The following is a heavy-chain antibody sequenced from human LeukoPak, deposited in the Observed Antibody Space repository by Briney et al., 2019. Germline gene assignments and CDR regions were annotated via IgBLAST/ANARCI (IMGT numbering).Heavy chain of an antibody. J-gene: IGHJ4*02. CDR3: ARSGVSPLHY. CDR1: GFTFSSYE. D-gene: IGHD3-10*01. V-gene: IGHV3-48*03. CDR2: ISSSGSTI. Sequence: PGGSLRLSCAASGFTFSSYEMNWVRQATGKGLEWVSYISSSGSTIYYADSVKGRFTISRDNAKNSLYLQMNSLRAEDTAVYYCARSGVSPLHYWGQGTLVTVSS.